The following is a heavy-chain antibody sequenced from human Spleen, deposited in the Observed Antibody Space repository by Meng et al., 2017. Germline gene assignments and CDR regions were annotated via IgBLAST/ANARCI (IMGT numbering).Heavy chain of an antibody. CDR2: IIPNSGDT. CDR1: GYPFTAYY. Sequence: ASVKVSCKPSGYPFTAYYIHWVRQAPGQGLEWMGHIIPNSGDTLYAPKFQGRVSMTADTSIGTAYVELSGLRSDDTAIYYCARVTREYYYGMDVWGQGTTVTVSS. V-gene: IGHV1-2*06. J-gene: IGHJ6*02. CDR3: ARVTREYYYGMDV.